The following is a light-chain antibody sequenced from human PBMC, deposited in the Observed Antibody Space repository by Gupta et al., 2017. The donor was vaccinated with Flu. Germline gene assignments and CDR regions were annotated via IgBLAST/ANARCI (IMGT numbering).Light chain of an antibody. J-gene: IGKJ2*01. V-gene: IGKV3-11*01. CDR2: DAS. CDR3: QQRSNWPPST. CDR1: QSVSSY. Sequence: EIVLTQSPATLSLSPGERATLSGRASQSVSSYLAWYQQKPGQAPRLLIYDASNRATGIPARFSGSGAGTDFTLTISSREPEDFAVYYCQQRSNWPPSTFGQGTKLEIK.